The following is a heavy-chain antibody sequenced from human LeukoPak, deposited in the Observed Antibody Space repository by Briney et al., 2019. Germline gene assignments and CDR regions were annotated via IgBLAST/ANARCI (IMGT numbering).Heavy chain of an antibody. V-gene: IGHV1-69*06. J-gene: IGHJ4*02. CDR2: IIPIFGTA. D-gene: IGHD6-6*01. CDR1: GGTFSSYA. CDR3: ARDQHYSSSSPNGLNY. Sequence: GASVKVSCKASGGTFSSYAISWVRQAPGQGLEWMGGIIPIFGTANYAQKFQGRVTITADKSTSTAYMELSSLRSEDTAVYYCARDQHYSSSSPNGLNYWGQGTLVTVSS.